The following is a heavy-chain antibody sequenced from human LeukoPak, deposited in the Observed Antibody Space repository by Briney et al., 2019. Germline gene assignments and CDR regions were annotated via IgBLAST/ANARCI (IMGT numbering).Heavy chain of an antibody. J-gene: IGHJ4*02. D-gene: IGHD3-22*01. CDR2: IYYSGST. CDR1: GGSISSGDYY. CDR3: ARDASDHYDSSGYYFFDY. Sequence: SQTLSLTCTVSGGSISSGDYYWSWIRQPPGKGLEWIGYIYYSGSTYYNPSLKSRVTISVDTSKNQFSLKLSSVTAADTAVYYCARDASDHYDSSGYYFFDYWGQGTLVTVSS. V-gene: IGHV4-30-4*01.